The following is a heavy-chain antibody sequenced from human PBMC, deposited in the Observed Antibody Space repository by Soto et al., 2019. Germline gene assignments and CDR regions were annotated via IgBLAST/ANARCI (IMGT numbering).Heavy chain of an antibody. D-gene: IGHD3-3*01. Sequence: TGGSLRLSCAASGFTFSNYWMHWVRQAPGRGLVWISRMNSDGSNTVYADAVKGRFTISRDNAKNTLYLQMNSLRVEDTALYFCAKGRGGVSNGLTNYWGKGTLDPVSP. V-gene: IGHV3-74*01. CDR3: AKGRGGVSNGLTNY. J-gene: IGHJ4*02. CDR2: MNSDGSNT. CDR1: GFTFSNYW.